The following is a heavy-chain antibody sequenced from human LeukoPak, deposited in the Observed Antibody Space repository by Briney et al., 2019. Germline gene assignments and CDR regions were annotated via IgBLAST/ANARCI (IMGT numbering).Heavy chain of an antibody. CDR3: ARNKSTVTTSRHEAFDI. V-gene: IGHV4-38-2*01. Sequence: PSETLSLTCAVSGYSISSDYYWGWIRQPSGKGLEWIGSIYQSVSTYYNPSLKSRVTISVDTSKNQFSLKLSSVTAADTAVYYCARNKSTVTTSRHEAFDIWGQGTMVTVSS. D-gene: IGHD4-17*01. CDR1: GYSISSDYY. J-gene: IGHJ3*02. CDR2: IYQSVST.